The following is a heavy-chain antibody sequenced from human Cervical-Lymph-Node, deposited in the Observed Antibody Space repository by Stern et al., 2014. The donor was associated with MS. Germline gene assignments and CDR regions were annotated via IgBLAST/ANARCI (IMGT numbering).Heavy chain of an antibody. D-gene: IGHD2-15*01. Sequence: VQLVESRAEVKKHGASVKGSCKASGYTFTSYGISWVRQAPGQGLEWMGGIRPYNGNPNYSHKLRGRVTMPTGTSTSTAYMELRSLRSDDTAVYYCARGLLGSENAFDIWGQGTMVTVSS. CDR1: GYTFTSYG. J-gene: IGHJ3*02. CDR2: IRPYNGNP. CDR3: ARGLLGSENAFDI. V-gene: IGHV1-18*01.